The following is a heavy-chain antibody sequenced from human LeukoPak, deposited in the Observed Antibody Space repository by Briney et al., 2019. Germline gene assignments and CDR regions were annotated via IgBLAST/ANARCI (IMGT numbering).Heavy chain of an antibody. D-gene: IGHD6-6*01. CDR1: GFTFSSYA. CDR3: ARDKVAARQRFDY. Sequence: GGSLRLSCAASGFTFSSYAMHWVRQAPGKGLEWVAVIWYDGNSKYYADSVVGRFTISRDNSKSTVYLQMNSLRAEDTAVYYCARDKVAARQRFDYWGQGTLVTVSS. CDR2: IWYDGNSK. V-gene: IGHV3-33*08. J-gene: IGHJ4*02.